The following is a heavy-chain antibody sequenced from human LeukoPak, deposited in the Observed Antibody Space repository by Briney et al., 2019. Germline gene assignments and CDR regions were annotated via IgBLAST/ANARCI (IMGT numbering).Heavy chain of an antibody. CDR1: GGSISSYY. V-gene: IGHV4-59*08. J-gene: IGHJ4*02. D-gene: IGHD3-22*01. CDR3: ARLVYDSRGYYFDY. Sequence: SQTLSLTCTVSGGSISSYYWSWIRQPPGKGLEWIGYIRYSGSANYNPSLRSRVTISIDTSKNQFSLKLSSVTAADTAVYHCARLVYDSRGYYFDYWGQGTLVTVSS. CDR2: IRYSGSA.